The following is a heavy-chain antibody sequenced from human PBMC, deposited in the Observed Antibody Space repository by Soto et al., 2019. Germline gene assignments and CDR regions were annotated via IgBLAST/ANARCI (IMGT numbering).Heavy chain of an antibody. V-gene: IGHV3-30-3*01. CDR3: AREVTTDTAMVNSYYYYGMDV. Sequence: QVQLVESGGGVVQPGRSLRLSCAASGFTFSSYAMHWVRQAPGKGLEWVAVISYDGSNKYYADSVKGRFTISRDNSKKTLYLQMNSLRAEDTAVYYCAREVTTDTAMVNSYYYYGMDVWGQGTTVTVSS. CDR1: GFTFSSYA. D-gene: IGHD5-18*01. J-gene: IGHJ6*02. CDR2: ISYDGSNK.